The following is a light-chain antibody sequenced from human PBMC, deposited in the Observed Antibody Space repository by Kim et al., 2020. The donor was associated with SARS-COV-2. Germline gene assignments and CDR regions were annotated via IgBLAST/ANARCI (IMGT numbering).Light chain of an antibody. CDR2: GKS. J-gene: IGLJ2*01. CDR3: TSRDSSSDHVV. V-gene: IGLV3-19*01. CDR1: SLKKFY. Sequence: SSELTQDPAVSVALGQTVRLTCQGDSLKKFYATWYQQRSGQAPLLVLYGKSSRPSGIPDRFSGSASGDTASLTITGAQAEDEADYYCTSRDSSSDHVVFGGGTQLTVL.